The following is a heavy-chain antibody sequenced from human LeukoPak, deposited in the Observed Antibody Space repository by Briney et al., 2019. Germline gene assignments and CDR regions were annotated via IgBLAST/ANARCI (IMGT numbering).Heavy chain of an antibody. CDR3: ARDWVYGDYPYYFDY. CDR1: GVSISSSSYY. CDR2: IYSSGST. V-gene: IGHV4-39*02. D-gene: IGHD4-17*01. Sequence: PSETLSLTCNVSGVSISSSSYYWGWIRQPPGKGLEWIGSIYSSGSTYYNSSLKSRVTISIDTSKNQVSLKMSSVTAADTAVYYCARDWVYGDYPYYFDYWGQGTLVTVSS. J-gene: IGHJ4*02.